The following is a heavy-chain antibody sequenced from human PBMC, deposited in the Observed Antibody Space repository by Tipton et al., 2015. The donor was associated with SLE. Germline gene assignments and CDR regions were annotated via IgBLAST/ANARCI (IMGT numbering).Heavy chain of an antibody. CDR1: GGSISSYY. J-gene: IGHJ4*02. CDR3: ARGHSSSWSFDY. CDR2: IYYSGST. D-gene: IGHD6-13*01. V-gene: IGHV4-59*08. Sequence: TLSLTCTVSGGSISSYYWSWIRQPPGTGLEWIGYIYYSGSTNYNPSLKSRVTISVDTSKNQFSLKLSSVTAADTAVYYCARGHSSSWSFDYWGQGTLVTVSS.